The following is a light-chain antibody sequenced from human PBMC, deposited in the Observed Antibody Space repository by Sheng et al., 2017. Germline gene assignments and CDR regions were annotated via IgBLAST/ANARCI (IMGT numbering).Light chain of an antibody. CDR1: SGSIASGY. J-gene: IGLJ3*02. Sequence: NFMLTQPHSVSESPGKTVAISCTRSSGSIASGYVQWYQQRPGSSPTTVIYEDNQRPSGVPNRFSGSIDSSSNSASLTISGLKTEDEADYYCQSYDGRNWVFGRRDHADRP. CDR3: QSYDGRNWV. CDR2: EDN. V-gene: IGLV6-57*01.